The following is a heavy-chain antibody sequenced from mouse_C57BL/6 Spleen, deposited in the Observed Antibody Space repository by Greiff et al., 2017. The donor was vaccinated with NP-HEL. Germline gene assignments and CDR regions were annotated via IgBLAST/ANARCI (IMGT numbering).Heavy chain of an antibody. V-gene: IGHV2-2*01. Sequence: QVQLQQSGPGLVQPSQSLSITCTVSGFSLTSYGVHWVRQSPGKGLEWLGVIWSGGSTDYNAAFISRLSISKDNSKCQVFFKMNSLQADDTAIYYCARENDSSYWYFDVWGTGTTVTVSS. D-gene: IGHD1-1*01. CDR3: ARENDSSYWYFDV. CDR1: GFSLTSYG. J-gene: IGHJ1*03. CDR2: IWSGGST.